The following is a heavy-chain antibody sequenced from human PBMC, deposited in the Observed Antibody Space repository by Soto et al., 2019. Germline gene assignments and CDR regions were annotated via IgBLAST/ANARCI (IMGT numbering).Heavy chain of an antibody. CDR2: LSDSGDSI. Sequence: GGSLRLSCTASGFTFSSHAMTWVRQAPGKGLEWVSGLSDSGDSIYYADSVKGRFTIYRDNSMNTLYLQMNTLRVEDTAVYYCAKVSSSWYAGFFDLWGQGTLVPSPQ. D-gene: IGHD6-13*01. V-gene: IGHV3-23*01. J-gene: IGHJ4*02. CDR1: GFTFSSHA. CDR3: AKVSSSWYAGFFDL.